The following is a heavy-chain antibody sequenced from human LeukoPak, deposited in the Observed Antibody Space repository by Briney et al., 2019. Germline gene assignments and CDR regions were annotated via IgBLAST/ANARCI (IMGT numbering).Heavy chain of an antibody. CDR3: AKEVMGATTFDY. CDR2: IYGGGGT. D-gene: IGHD1-26*01. CDR1: GLTVSSNY. V-gene: IGHV3-53*01. J-gene: IGHJ4*02. Sequence: GGSLRLSCAASGLTVSSNYMSWVRQAPGKGLEWVSVIYGGGGTYYADSVKGRFTISRDNSKSTLYLQMNSLRVEDTAVYYCAKEVMGATTFDYWGQGTLVTVSS.